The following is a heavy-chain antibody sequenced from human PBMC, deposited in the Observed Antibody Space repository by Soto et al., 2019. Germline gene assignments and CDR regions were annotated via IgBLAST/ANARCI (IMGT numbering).Heavy chain of an antibody. CDR3: AKTDQGYPFQH. V-gene: IGHV3-23*01. CDR1: GFTFSTNA. D-gene: IGHD6-13*01. CDR2: ITGSGGGT. J-gene: IGHJ1*01. Sequence: EVQLLESGGGLVPPGGSLRLSCAASGFTFSTNAMTWVRQAPGKGLEWVSSITGSGGGTYYADSVEGRFTISRDNSKNTLYLQMNSLRAEDTAVYYCAKTDQGYPFQHWGQGTLVTVSS.